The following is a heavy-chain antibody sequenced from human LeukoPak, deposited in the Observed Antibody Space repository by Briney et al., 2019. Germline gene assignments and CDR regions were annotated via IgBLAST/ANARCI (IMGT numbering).Heavy chain of an antibody. CDR3: AKDHGRNYFDY. CDR1: GFTVSSNY. Sequence: GGSLRLSCAASGFTVSSNYMSWVRQAPGKGLEWVSAISGSGGSTYYADSVKGRFTISRDNSKNTLYLQMNSLRAEDTAVYYCAKDHGRNYFDYWGQGTLVTVSS. J-gene: IGHJ4*02. V-gene: IGHV3-23*01. CDR2: ISGSGGST. D-gene: IGHD2-8*01.